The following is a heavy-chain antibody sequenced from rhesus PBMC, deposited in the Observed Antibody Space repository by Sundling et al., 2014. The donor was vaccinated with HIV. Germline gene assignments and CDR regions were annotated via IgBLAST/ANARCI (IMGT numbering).Heavy chain of an antibody. CDR2: INSGGGST. CDR3: AKEGPAYCTGSGCYVDVGLDS. V-gene: IGHV3-103*01. CDR1: GFTFSSYA. J-gene: IGHJ6*01. Sequence: EVQLVETGGGLVQPGGSLKVSCVASGFTFSSYAMNWVRQAPGKGLEWVSGINSGGGSTYYADSVKGRFTISRDNSKNTVSLQMNSLRGEDTAVYYCAKEGPAYCTGSGCYVDVGLDSWGQGVAVTVSS. D-gene: IGHD2-21*01.